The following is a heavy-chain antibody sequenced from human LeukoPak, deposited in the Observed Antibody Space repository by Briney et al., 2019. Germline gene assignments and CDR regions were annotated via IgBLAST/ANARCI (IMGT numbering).Heavy chain of an antibody. CDR3: ARDAGITGTTDLDY. V-gene: IGHV3-23*01. CDR2: ISGSGDST. D-gene: IGHD1-7*01. CDR1: GFTFSSYA. J-gene: IGHJ4*02. Sequence: GGSLRLSCAASGFTFSSYAMSWVRQAPGKGLEWVSAISGSGDSTFYADSVKGRFTISRDNSKNTLYLQMNSLRAEDTAVYFCARDAGITGTTDLDYWGQGTLVTVSS.